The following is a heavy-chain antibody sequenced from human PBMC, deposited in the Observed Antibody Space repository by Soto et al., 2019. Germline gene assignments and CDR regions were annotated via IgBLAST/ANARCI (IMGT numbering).Heavy chain of an antibody. CDR3: ARVRLPSAPIRPLDYYFMDV. Sequence: VQLVESGGGLVQQGGSLRLSCAASGFTFGSYAMTWLRQAPGKGLGWVSGISGGRSGRYSSDSLEARFTSSRDNPMNLLYLQMNTLRDEDTAVDFCARVRLPSAPIRPLDYYFMDVWGNGTTITVSS. CDR2: ISGGRSGR. J-gene: IGHJ6*03. CDR1: GFTFGSYA. D-gene: IGHD2-2*01. V-gene: IGHV3-23*04.